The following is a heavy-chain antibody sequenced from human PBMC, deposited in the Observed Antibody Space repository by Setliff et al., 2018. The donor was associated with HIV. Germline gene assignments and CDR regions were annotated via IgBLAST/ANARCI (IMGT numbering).Heavy chain of an antibody. V-gene: IGHV1-46*01. CDR3: ARSLGGLAVPSKNYFDP. CDR1: GDTFTNYY. CDR2: INPSGTYT. J-gene: IGHJ5*02. D-gene: IGHD1-7*01. Sequence: ASVKVSCKTSGDTFTNYYMHWVRQAPGQGPEWLGIINPSGTYTSYAQKFQGRVTMTRDTSTTTVYMELSGLRSEDTAVYFCARSLGGLAVPSKNYFDPWGQGTLVTVS.